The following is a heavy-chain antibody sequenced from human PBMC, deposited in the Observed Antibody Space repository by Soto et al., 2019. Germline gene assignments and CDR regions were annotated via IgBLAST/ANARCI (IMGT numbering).Heavy chain of an antibody. D-gene: IGHD5-18*01. CDR3: ARGLSGPPMVTYHYYYYGMDV. J-gene: IGHJ6*02. CDR1: GDSVSSNSAA. CDR2: TYYRSKWYN. V-gene: IGHV6-1*01. Sequence: SQTLSLTCVISGDSVSSNSAAWNWIRQSPSRGLEWLGRTYYRSKWYNDYAVSVKSRITINPETSKNQFSLQLNSVTPEDTAVYYCARGLSGPPMVTYHYYYYGMDVWGQGTTVTVSS.